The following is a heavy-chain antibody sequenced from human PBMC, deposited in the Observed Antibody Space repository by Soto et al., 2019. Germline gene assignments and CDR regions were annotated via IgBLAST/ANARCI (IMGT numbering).Heavy chain of an antibody. J-gene: IGHJ4*02. V-gene: IGHV4-39*01. CDR1: GGSISSSSYY. CDR3: ARDCGGDCSPLDY. D-gene: IGHD2-21*01. CDR2: IYYSGST. Sequence: QLQLQESGPGLVKPSETLSLTCTVSGGSISSSSYYWGWIRQPPGKGLEWIGSIYYSGSTYYNPSLNSRVTISVDTSKNQFSLKLSSVTAADTAVYYCARDCGGDCSPLDYWGQGTLVTVSS.